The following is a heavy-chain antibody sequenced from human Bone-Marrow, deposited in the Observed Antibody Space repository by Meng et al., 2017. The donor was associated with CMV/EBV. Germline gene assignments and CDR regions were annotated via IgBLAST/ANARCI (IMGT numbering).Heavy chain of an antibody. V-gene: IGHV3-49*04. CDR3: ARHWFSGNDNDFDF. CDR1: GFTFSNYA. J-gene: IGHJ4*02. D-gene: IGHD5-12*01. CDR2: IRSKVYGGTS. Sequence: GESLKISCTTSGFTFSNYAMAWVRQGPGKGLEWVGCIRSKVYGGTSDYAASVRGRFSVSRDDSKSNVYLQMNSLNTEDTAVYYCARHWFSGNDNDFDFWGRGTLVTVSS.